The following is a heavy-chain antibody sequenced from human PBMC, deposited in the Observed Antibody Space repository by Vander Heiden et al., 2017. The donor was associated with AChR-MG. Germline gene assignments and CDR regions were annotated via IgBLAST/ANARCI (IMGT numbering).Heavy chain of an antibody. D-gene: IGHD1-26*01. CDR2: ITSDRRTI. V-gene: IGHV3-48*01. CDR3: ARGVQWGCDF. CDR1: GFAFRIYS. J-gene: IGHJ4*02. Sequence: EVQLVESGGGLVQPGGSLRLSRAASGFAFRIYSMDLVRPAPGKGREWVSYITSDRRTIYYADSVKGRFTISRDNDKNLVYLQMNSLNAEDTALYYCARGVQWGCDFWGQGTLVTVSS.